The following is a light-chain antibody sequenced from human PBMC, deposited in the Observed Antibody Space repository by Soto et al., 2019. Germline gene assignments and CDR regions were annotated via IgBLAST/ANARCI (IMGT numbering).Light chain of an antibody. CDR3: LQHRHSQLT. CDR2: AAS. J-gene: IGKJ4*01. CDR1: QGIDNY. V-gene: IGKV1-17*03. Sequence: DIQMTQSPSGMSASVGDRVTITCRASQGIDNYLAWFQQKPGKVPQRLIYAASTLQSGVPSRFSGSGSGTEFTLTISSLQPEDFATYYCLQHRHSQLTFSGGTKVDIK.